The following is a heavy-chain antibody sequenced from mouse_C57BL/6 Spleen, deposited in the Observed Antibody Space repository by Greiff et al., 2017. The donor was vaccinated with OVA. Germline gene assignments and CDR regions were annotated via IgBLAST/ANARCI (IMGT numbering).Heavy chain of an antibody. CDR3: ARGAYSKSWYFDG. D-gene: IGHD2-5*01. J-gene: IGHJ1*03. V-gene: IGHV1-55*01. CDR2: IYPGSGSP. CDR1: GYTFTSYW. Sequence: VQLQQPGAELVKPGASVKMSCKASGYTFTSYWITWVKQRPGQGLEWIGDIYPGSGSPNYNEKFKSKATLTVDTSSSTAYMQLSILTSEDSAVYYCARGAYSKSWYFDGWGTGTTVTVSS.